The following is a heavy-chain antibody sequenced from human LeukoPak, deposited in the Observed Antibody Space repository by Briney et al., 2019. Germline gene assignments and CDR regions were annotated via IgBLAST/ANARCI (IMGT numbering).Heavy chain of an antibody. Sequence: PSQTLSLTCTVSGGSISSGGYYWTWIRQHPGKGLEWIGYIYYSGRAYYNPSLKSRVTISVDTSKNQFSLKLSSVTAADTAVYYCARVIAVEEGPAFDIWGQGTMVTVSS. CDR1: GGSISSGGYY. D-gene: IGHD6-19*01. V-gene: IGHV4-31*03. CDR2: IYYSGRA. J-gene: IGHJ3*02. CDR3: ARVIAVEEGPAFDI.